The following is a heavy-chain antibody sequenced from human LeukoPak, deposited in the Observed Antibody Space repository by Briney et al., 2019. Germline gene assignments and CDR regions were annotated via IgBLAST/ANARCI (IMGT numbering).Heavy chain of an antibody. CDR1: GVSIRSRSYY. V-gene: IGHV4-39*01. J-gene: IGHJ4*02. Sequence: SETLSLTCTVSGVSIRSRSYYWGWVRQPPGKGLEWIGSIYYSGSTYYTPSLKIRVTISVDTSENQFSLELSSVTAADTAVYSCARQDHYYGSGTYYTVFDYWGQGTLVTVSS. CDR3: ARQDHYYGSGTYYTVFDY. D-gene: IGHD3-10*01. CDR2: IYYSGST.